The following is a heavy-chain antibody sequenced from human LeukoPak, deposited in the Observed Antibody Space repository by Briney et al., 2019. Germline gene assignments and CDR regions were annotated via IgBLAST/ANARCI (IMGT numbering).Heavy chain of an antibody. CDR1: VGSLSSSSYY. D-gene: IGHD3-22*01. CDR2: IYYSGST. Sequence: SRTLSLTCTVSVGSLSSSSYYWGWVRQPPGEGLGLIGSIYYSGSTYNNPSLKSRATKSVDPPKNQFSIKLISVTPADPAVYYCARLIEYYDSSGYLPSTLIDQWGQGTLVTVSS. J-gene: IGHJ5*02. CDR3: ARLIEYYDSSGYLPSTLIDQ. V-gene: IGHV4-39*01.